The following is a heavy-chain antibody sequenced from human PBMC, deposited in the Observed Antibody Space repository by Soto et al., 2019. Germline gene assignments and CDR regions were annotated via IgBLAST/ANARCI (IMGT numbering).Heavy chain of an antibody. CDR3: ASFLRVVTGANAFDI. Sequence: SETLSLTCTVSGGSISSGGYYWSWIRQHPGKGLEWIGYIYYSGSTYYNPSLKSRVTISVDTSKNQFSLKLSSVAAADTAVYYCASFLRVVTGANAFDIWGQGTMVTVSS. J-gene: IGHJ3*02. CDR1: GGSISSGGYY. D-gene: IGHD2-21*02. V-gene: IGHV4-31*03. CDR2: IYYSGST.